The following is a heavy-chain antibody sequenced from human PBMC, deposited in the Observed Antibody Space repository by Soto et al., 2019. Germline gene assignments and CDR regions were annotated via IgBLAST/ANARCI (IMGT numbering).Heavy chain of an antibody. Sequence: QVQLVESGGGLVKPGGSLRLSCAASGFTLSDYYMTWIRQAPGQGLEWVSDISISGTTIHYADSVRGRFTISRDNAKNSLWLQMNTLRAEDTAVYYCATFRGDGYYNFWGQGTLVTVSS. CDR2: ISISGTTI. V-gene: IGHV3-11*01. D-gene: IGHD3-9*01. CDR1: GFTLSDYY. CDR3: ATFRGDGYYNF. J-gene: IGHJ4*02.